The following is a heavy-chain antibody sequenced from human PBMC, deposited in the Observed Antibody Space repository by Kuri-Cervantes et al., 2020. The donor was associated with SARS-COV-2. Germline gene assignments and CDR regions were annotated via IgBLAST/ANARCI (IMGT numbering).Heavy chain of an antibody. Sequence: GGSLRLSCAASGFTFSSHAMSWVRQAPGKGLEWVSYISSSGSTIYYADSVKGRFTISRDNAKNSLYLQMNSLRSEDTAVYYCATLGSTSTEAFDYWGQGTLVTVSS. CDR3: ATLGSTSTEAFDY. CDR1: GFTFSSHA. CDR2: ISSSGSTI. V-gene: IGHV3-48*04. D-gene: IGHD2-2*01. J-gene: IGHJ4*02.